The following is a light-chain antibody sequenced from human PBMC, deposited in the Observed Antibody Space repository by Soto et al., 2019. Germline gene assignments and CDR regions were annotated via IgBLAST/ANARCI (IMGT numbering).Light chain of an antibody. CDR2: DAS. V-gene: IGKV1-5*01. J-gene: IGKJ1*01. CDR1: QSVSGW. CDR3: QQYETFSGT. Sequence: IQMTQSPSTLSASVGHTVTVTCRASQSVSGWLALYQQKPGEAPKLLIYDASALPRGVPSRFSGSGSGTKFTLTVASLQPDDFASYYCQQYETFSGTFGPGTKVDIK.